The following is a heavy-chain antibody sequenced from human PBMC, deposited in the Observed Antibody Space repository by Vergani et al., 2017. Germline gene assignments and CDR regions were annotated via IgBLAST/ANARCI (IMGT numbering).Heavy chain of an antibody. D-gene: IGHD6-6*01. J-gene: IGHJ3*02. CDR1: GYTLTELS. CDR3: ARGNQQVQARQGHGAFDI. V-gene: IGHV1-24*01. CDR2: FDPEDGET. Sequence: QVQLVQSGAEVKKPGASVKVSCKVSGYTLTELSMHWVRQAPGKGLEWMGGFDPEDGETIYAQKLQGRVTMTTDTSTSTAYMELRSLRSDDTAVYYCARGNQQVQARQGHGAFDIWGQGTMVTVSS.